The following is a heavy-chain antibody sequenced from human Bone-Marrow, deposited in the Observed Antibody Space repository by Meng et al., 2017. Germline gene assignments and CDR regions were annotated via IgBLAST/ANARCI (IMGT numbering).Heavy chain of an antibody. CDR3: ERDLSNGLAVASYGMDV. J-gene: IGHJ6*02. V-gene: IGHV1-69*13. D-gene: IGHD6-19*01. Sequence: SVKVSCKASGGTFSSYAISWVRQAPGQGLEWMGGIIPIFGTANYAQKFQGRVTITADESTSTAYMELSSLRSEDTAVYYCERDLSNGLAVASYGMDVWGQGTTVTVSS. CDR1: GGTFSSYA. CDR2: IIPIFGTA.